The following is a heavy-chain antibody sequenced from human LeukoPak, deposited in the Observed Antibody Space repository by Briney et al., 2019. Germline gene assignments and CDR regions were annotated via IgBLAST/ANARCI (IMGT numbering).Heavy chain of an antibody. V-gene: IGHV4-39*07. CDR1: GGPINSGDYY. J-gene: IGHJ5*02. Sequence: SETLSLTCTVSGGPINSGDYYWVWIRQPPGKGLEWIGSIYYSGSSSYNPSLKCRVTMTVDTSKSQFSLKLTSVTAADTAFYFCARSPHIWFAERGWFDPWGQGTLVTVSS. CDR2: IYYSGSS. CDR3: ARSPHIWFAERGWFDP. D-gene: IGHD3-10*01.